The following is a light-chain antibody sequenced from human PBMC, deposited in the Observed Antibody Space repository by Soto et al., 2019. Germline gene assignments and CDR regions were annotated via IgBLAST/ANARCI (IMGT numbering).Light chain of an antibody. Sequence: QSALTQPASVSGSPGQSITFSCTGTSSDVGGYNYVCWYQHHPGKAPKLIIYDVTNRPSGVSNRFSGSKSGNTASLTISGLQAEDEADYYCSSYTRDRTIIFGGRTKLTVL. J-gene: IGLJ2*01. V-gene: IGLV2-14*03. CDR2: DVT. CDR3: SSYTRDRTII. CDR1: SSDVGGYNY.